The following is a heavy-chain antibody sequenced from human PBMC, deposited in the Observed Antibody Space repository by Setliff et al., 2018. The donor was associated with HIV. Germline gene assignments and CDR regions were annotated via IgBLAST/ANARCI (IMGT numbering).Heavy chain of an antibody. Sequence: VSCKASGFTFSNSAVLWVRQARGQRPEWIGWIVVGSGNTNYAQMFYERVTITRDMSTSTAYMELSSLRSEDTAMYYCAAAVSFCDSTSCSHYFDYWGPGTLVTVSS. V-gene: IGHV1-58*01. CDR3: AAAVSFCDSTSCSHYFDY. CDR1: GFTFSNSA. J-gene: IGHJ4*02. CDR2: IVVGSGNT. D-gene: IGHD2-2*01.